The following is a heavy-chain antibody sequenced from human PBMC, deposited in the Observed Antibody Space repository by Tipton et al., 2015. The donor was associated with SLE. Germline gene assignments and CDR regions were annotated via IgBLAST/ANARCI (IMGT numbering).Heavy chain of an antibody. CDR2: IYTSGST. CDR1: GASISSGGIYC. J-gene: IGHJ6*03. D-gene: IGHD6-13*01. CDR3: ARDGGAAAESYYYYMDV. V-gene: IGHV4-61*09. Sequence: TLSLTCTVSGASISSGGIYCWHWIRQPAGKGLEWIGHIYTSGSTQYNPSLKSRVTMSVDTSNNQFSLKLDSVTAADTAVYYCARDGGAAAESYYYYMDVWGIGTTVTVSS.